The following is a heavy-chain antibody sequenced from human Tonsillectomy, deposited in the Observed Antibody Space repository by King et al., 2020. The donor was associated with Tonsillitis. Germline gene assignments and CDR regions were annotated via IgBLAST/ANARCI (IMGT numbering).Heavy chain of an antibody. CDR3: ARDRGYSSGWLDY. Sequence: VQLQESGPGLVKPSETLSLTFTVSGGSISNYSWSGIRQPPGKVLEWIGYIYYSGSTNYNPALKSRLPISVDTSNSQFSLRLSSVTAADTAVYYCARDRGYSSGWLDYWGQRTLVTVSS. J-gene: IGHJ4*02. CDR2: IYYSGST. V-gene: IGHV4-59*01. CDR1: GGSISNYS. D-gene: IGHD6-19*01.